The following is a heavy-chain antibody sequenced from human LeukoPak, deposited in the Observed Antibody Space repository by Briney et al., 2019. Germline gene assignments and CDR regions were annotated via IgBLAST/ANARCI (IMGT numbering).Heavy chain of an antibody. CDR2: ISSSSSYI. CDR3: ARDPSWYGPFDC. Sequence: GGSLRLSCAASGFTFSSYSMNWVRQAPGKGLEWVSSISSSSSYIYYADSVKGRFTISRDNAKNSLYLQMNSLRAEDTAVYYCARDPSWYGPFDCWGQGTLVTVSS. J-gene: IGHJ4*02. CDR1: GFTFSSYS. D-gene: IGHD6-13*01. V-gene: IGHV3-21*01.